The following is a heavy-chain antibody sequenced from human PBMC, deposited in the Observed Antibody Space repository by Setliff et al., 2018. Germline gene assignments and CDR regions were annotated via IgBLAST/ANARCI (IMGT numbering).Heavy chain of an antibody. D-gene: IGHD6-19*01. V-gene: IGHV1-2*06. CDR3: ARRVRIAVLDLYYFEY. CDR1: GYTFTGYY. J-gene: IGHJ4*02. Sequence: GASVKVSCKASGYTFTGYYMHWVRQAPGQGLEWMGRINPNSGATNFAQKFQGRVTMTRDTSISTAYMDLSRLRSDDTAVYYCARRVRIAVLDLYYFEYWGQGTLVTVS. CDR2: INPNSGAT.